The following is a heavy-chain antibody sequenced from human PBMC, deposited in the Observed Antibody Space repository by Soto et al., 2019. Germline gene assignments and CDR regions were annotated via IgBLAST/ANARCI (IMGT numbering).Heavy chain of an antibody. CDR2: IYYRGST. V-gene: IGHV4-30-4*01. Sequence: QVQLQESGPGLVKPSQTLSLTCTVSGGSISSGDYYWSWIRQPPGKGLEWIGYIYYRGSTYYNPSLQSRVTISVDTSKNQFPLKLSSVTAADTAVYYCARVGGFGATTIDYWGQGTLVTVSS. D-gene: IGHD3-10*01. J-gene: IGHJ4*02. CDR3: ARVGGFGATTIDY. CDR1: GGSISSGDYY.